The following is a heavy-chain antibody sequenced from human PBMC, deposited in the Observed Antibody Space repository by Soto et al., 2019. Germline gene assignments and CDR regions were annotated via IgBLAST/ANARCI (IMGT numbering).Heavy chain of an antibody. D-gene: IGHD3-10*01. V-gene: IGHV3-7*01. CDR3: ARDNGDYYGSGAVGY. CDR1: GFTFSSYW. J-gene: IGHJ4*02. CDR2: IKQDGSEK. Sequence: PGGSLRLSCAASGFTFSSYWMSWVRQATGKGLEWVANIKQDGSEKYYVDSVKGRFTISRDNAKNSLYLQMNSLRAEDTAVYYCARDNGDYYGSGAVGYWGQGTLVTVSS.